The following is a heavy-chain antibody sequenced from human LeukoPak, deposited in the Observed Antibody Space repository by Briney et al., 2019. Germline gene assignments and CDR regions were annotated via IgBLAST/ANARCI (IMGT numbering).Heavy chain of an antibody. J-gene: IGHJ4*02. Sequence: SETLSLTCTVSGGSISSGDYYWSWIRQPPGKGLEWIGYIYYSGSTYYNPSLKSRVTISVDTSKNQFSLRLSSVTAADTAVYYCARAPTTNGDFDYWGQGTLVTVPS. CDR3: ARAPTTNGDFDY. V-gene: IGHV4-30-4*08. CDR1: GGSISSGDYY. CDR2: IYYSGST. D-gene: IGHD4-17*01.